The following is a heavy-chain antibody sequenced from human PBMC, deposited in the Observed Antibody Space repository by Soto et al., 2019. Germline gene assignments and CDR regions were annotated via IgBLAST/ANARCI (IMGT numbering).Heavy chain of an antibody. CDR1: GFTLSGHG. CDR3: AREKNSGYYRTVDF. Sequence: GGSLRLSCAASGFTLSGHGLHWVRQAPGKGLEWVAVVTYDGTERHYPDSVKGRFTISRDTSKNIFYLQMNSLRVEDTAMYYCAREKNSGYYRTVDFWGQGTLVTVSS. D-gene: IGHD2-15*01. J-gene: IGHJ4*02. V-gene: IGHV3-30*03. CDR2: VTYDGTER.